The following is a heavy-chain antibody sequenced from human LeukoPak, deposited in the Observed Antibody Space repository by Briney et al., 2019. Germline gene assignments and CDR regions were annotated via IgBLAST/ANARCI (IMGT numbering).Heavy chain of an antibody. CDR3: ARDVYSYGQFDP. CDR2: INPKNGGT. V-gene: IGHV1-2*02. CDR1: GYTFTDYY. Sequence: ASVTVSCKASGYTFTDYYMHWVRQAPGQGLEHMGWINPKNGGTHYPQRFQGRVTMTRDTSISTAYMDLSSLTSDDTAVYYCARDVYSYGQFDPWGQGTLVTVSS. D-gene: IGHD3-10*01. J-gene: IGHJ5*02.